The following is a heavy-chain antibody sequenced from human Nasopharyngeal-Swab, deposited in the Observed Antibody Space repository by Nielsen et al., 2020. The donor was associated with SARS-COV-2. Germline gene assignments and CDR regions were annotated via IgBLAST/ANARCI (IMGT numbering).Heavy chain of an antibody. Sequence: SETLSLTCTVSGGSISSSSYYWGWIRQPPGKGLEWIGSIYYSGSTYYNPSLKSRVTISVDTSKNQFSLKLSSVTAADTAVYYCARQLTYGGKRGNWFDPWGQGTLVTVSS. CDR2: IYYSGST. V-gene: IGHV4-39*01. J-gene: IGHJ5*02. CDR1: GGSISSSSYY. CDR3: ARQLTYGGKRGNWFDP. D-gene: IGHD4-23*01.